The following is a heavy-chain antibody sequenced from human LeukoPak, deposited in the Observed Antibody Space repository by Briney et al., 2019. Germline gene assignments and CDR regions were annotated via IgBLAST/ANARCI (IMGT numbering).Heavy chain of an antibody. CDR1: GRSISSYY. D-gene: IGHD6-13*01. J-gene: IGHJ1*01. Sequence: PAETLTLTCTVSGRSISSYYWHWIRQPAGKGLEWIGRIYTSGSTNYNPSLKRRVTISVDKSKHQFSLKLSSVTAADTAVYYCARALAAAGPGDFQHWGQGTLVTVSS. CDR2: IYTSGST. V-gene: IGHV4-4*07. CDR3: ARALAAAGPGDFQH.